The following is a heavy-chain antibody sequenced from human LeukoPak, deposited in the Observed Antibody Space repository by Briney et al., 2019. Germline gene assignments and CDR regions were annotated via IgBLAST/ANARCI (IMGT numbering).Heavy chain of an antibody. CDR2: INPNSGGT. D-gene: IGHD6-13*01. V-gene: IGHV1-2*02. CDR3: ARDSSSWYLGWFDP. CDR1: GYTFTGYY. J-gene: IGHJ5*02. Sequence: ASVKASCKASGYTFTGYYMHWVRQAPGQGLEWMGWINPNSGGTNYAQKFQGRVTMTRDTSISTAYMELSRLRSDDTAVYYCARDSSSWYLGWFDPWGQGTLVTVSS.